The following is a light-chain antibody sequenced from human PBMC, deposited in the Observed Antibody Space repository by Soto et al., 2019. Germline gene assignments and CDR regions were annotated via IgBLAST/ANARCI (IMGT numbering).Light chain of an antibody. CDR3: QQSTGWPLT. V-gene: IGKV3-15*01. Sequence: EIVMTQSPATLSVSPGERATLSCRASQNVYSNVAWYQQRPGQAPRLHIYRASIRATGIPARFSGSGSGTEFTLTISSLQSEDFAIYYCQQSTGWPLTFGQGTEVEIK. CDR2: RAS. CDR1: QNVYSN. J-gene: IGKJ1*01.